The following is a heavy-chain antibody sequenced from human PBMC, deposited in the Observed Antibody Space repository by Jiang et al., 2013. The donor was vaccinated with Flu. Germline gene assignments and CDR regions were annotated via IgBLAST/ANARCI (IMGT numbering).Heavy chain of an antibody. J-gene: IGHJ6*02. CDR1: GYTFTGYY. CDR2: INPNSGGT. D-gene: IGHD3-10*01. Sequence: VQLVESGAEVKKPGASVKVSCKASGYTFTGYYMHWVRQAPGQGLEWMGWINPNSGGTNYAQKFQGWVTMTRDTSISTAYMELSRLRSDDTAVYYCARDGKVLWFGDYYYYGMDVWGQGTTVTVSS. V-gene: IGHV1-2*04. CDR3: ARDGKVLWFGDYYYYGMDV.